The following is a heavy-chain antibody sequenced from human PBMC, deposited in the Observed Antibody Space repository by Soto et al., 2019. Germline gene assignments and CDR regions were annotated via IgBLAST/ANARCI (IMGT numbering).Heavy chain of an antibody. CDR2: INPSGGTT. Sequence: QVQLVQSGAEVKKPGASVKVSCKASGYTFTNYYMHWVRQARGQGPEWMGIINPSGGTTTYAQKFRGRVTLARDTSTDTFYLDLSSLRSEDTAVYYCARAPGGKYQTLGAYGMDVWGQGTPVTVSS. CDR1: GYTFTNYY. J-gene: IGHJ6*02. CDR3: ARAPGGKYQTLGAYGMDV. V-gene: IGHV1-46*01. D-gene: IGHD2-2*01.